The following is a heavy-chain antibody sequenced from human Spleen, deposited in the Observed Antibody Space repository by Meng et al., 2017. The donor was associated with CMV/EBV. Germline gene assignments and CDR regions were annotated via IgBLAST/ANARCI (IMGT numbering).Heavy chain of an antibody. CDR2: INTDGSRT. CDR3: ARDRDSTYYGGWLDP. V-gene: IGHV3-74*01. J-gene: IGHJ5*02. D-gene: IGHD3-3*01. CDR1: GFTFSSYW. Sequence: ESLKISCAASGFTFSSYWMHWVRQAPGKGLVWVARINTDGSRTSYADSVKGRFTISRDNAKSTLYLQMNSLRAEDTAVYYCARDRDSTYYGGWLDPWGQGTLVTVSS.